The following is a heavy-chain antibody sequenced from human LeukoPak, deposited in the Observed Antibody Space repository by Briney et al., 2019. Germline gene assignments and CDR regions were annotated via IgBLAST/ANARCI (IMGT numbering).Heavy chain of an antibody. CDR1: GYSFTSYW. Sequence: GESLKISCKGSGYSFTSYWIGWLRQMPGKGLEWMGSIYPGDSDTRYSPSFQGQVTISADKSISTAYLQWSSLKASDTAMYYCARHSYYDSSKYYFDYWGQGTLVTVSS. J-gene: IGHJ4*02. CDR3: ARHSYYDSSKYYFDY. CDR2: IYPGDSDT. V-gene: IGHV5-51*01. D-gene: IGHD3-22*01.